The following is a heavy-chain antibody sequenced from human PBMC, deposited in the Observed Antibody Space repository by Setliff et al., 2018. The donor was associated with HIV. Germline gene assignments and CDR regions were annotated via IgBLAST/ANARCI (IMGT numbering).Heavy chain of an antibody. Sequence: SETLSLTCSVYGGSLSGYYWSWVRQSPGRGQEWIGEINQSGNTNFNPSLKSRLIISVDTSKSQFSLKWTSVTAADTALYYCAREGGQGYSGSGSFYHRNFDLWGRGTLVTVSS. V-gene: IGHV4-34*01. CDR3: AREGGQGYSGSGSFYHRNFDL. D-gene: IGHD3-10*01. CDR2: INQSGNT. J-gene: IGHJ2*01. CDR1: GGSLSGYY.